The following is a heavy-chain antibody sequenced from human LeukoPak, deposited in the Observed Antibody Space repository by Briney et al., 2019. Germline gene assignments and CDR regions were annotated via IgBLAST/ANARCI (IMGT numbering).Heavy chain of an antibody. J-gene: IGHJ2*01. Sequence: SQTLSLTCTVSGVSISSGGYYWSWIRQHPGKGLEWIGYIYYSGSTYYNPSLKSRVTISVDTSKNQFSLRLSSVTAADTAVYYCARVLEGSSGQHWYFDLWGRGTLVTVSS. CDR2: IYYSGST. CDR1: GVSISSGGYY. V-gene: IGHV4-31*03. CDR3: ARVLEGSSGQHWYFDL. D-gene: IGHD6-19*01.